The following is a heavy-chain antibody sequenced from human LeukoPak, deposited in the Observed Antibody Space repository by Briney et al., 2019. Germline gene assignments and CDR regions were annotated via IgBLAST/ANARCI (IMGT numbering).Heavy chain of an antibody. CDR1: GFTFSSYW. Sequence: GGSRRLSCAASGFTFSSYWMSWVRQAPGKGLEWVANIKQGGSEKFYVDSVKGRFTISRDNAKKSLYLQMNSLRAEDTAVYYCARDTWGYFDLWGRGTQVTVSS. D-gene: IGHD7-27*01. CDR3: ARDTWGYFDL. J-gene: IGHJ2*01. V-gene: IGHV3-7*04. CDR2: IKQGGSEK.